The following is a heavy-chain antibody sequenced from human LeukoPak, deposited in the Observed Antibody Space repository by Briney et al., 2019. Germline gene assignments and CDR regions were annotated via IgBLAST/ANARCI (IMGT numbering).Heavy chain of an antibody. V-gene: IGHV3-15*01. Sequence: GGSLRLSCAASGFTFSNAWMSWVRQAPGKGLEWVGRIKSKTDGGTTDYAAPVKGRFTISRDDSKNTLYLQMNSLRAEDTAVYYCAADYYYYMDVWGKGTTVTVSS. CDR3: AADYYYYMDV. CDR2: IKSKTDGGTT. D-gene: IGHD2-15*01. J-gene: IGHJ6*03. CDR1: GFTFSNAW.